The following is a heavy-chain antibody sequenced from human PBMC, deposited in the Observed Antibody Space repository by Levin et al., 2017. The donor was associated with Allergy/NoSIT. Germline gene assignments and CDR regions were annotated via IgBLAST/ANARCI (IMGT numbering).Heavy chain of an antibody. J-gene: IGHJ4*02. Sequence: GGSLRLSCAASGFTFDDYAMHWVRQAPGKGLEWVSGISWNSGSIAYADSVKGRFTISRDNAKNSLYLQMNSLRPEDTAFYYCAKAKYYDVSTGFYVDYWGQGTLVTVSS. CDR2: ISWNSGSI. CDR1: GFTFDDYA. CDR3: AKAKYYDVSTGFYVDY. V-gene: IGHV3-9*01. D-gene: IGHD3-9*01.